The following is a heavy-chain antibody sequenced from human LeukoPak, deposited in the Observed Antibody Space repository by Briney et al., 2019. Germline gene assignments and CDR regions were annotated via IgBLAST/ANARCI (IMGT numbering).Heavy chain of an antibody. CDR2: IFSSGST. J-gene: IGHJ5*02. CDR1: GGSITGYY. Sequence: PSETLPLTCTVSGGSITGYYWSCIRHPPGKGLEWVGYIFSSGSTNYNPSLKSRVTISLDTSKSQFSLKLISVTASDTAVYYCARLTKFLTTYYPTPWGQGTLVTVSS. D-gene: IGHD2/OR15-2a*01. CDR3: ARLTKFLTTYYPTP. V-gene: IGHV4-59*08.